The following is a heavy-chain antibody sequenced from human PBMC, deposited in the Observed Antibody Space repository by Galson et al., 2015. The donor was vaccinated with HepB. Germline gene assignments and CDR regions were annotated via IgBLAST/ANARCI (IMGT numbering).Heavy chain of an antibody. CDR2: IKQDGSEK. CDR1: GFTFSSYW. J-gene: IGHJ4*02. Sequence: SLRLSCAASGFTFSSYWMSWVRQAPGKGLEWVANIKQDGSEKYYVDSVKGRFTISRDNAKNSLYLQMNSLRAEDTAVYYCARDLHYYDSSGYPEWGQGTLVTVSS. D-gene: IGHD3-22*01. V-gene: IGHV3-7*03. CDR3: ARDLHYYDSSGYPE.